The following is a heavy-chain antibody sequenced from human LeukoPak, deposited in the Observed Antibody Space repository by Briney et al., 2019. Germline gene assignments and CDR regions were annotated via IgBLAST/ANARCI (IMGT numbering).Heavy chain of an antibody. D-gene: IGHD2-8*01. V-gene: IGHV1-46*01. CDR2: INPSGGST. Sequence: ASVKVSCKASGYTFTSYYMHWVRQAPGQGLEWMGIINPSGGSTSYAQKFQGRVTMTRDTSTSTVYMELSSLRSEDTAVYYCANGYCTKGVCYNYGMDVWGQGTTVTVSS. CDR3: ANGYCTKGVCYNYGMDV. CDR1: GYTFTSYY. J-gene: IGHJ6*02.